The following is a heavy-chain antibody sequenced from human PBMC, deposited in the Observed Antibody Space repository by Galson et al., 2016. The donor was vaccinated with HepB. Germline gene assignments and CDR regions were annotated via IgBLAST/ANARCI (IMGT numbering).Heavy chain of an antibody. CDR3: AKDFTMIVVPYYYYGMDV. V-gene: IGHV3-30*18. CDR2: ISYDGGIK. CDR1: GFTFLSYG. D-gene: IGHD3-22*01. J-gene: IGHJ6*02. Sequence: SLRLSCAASGFTFLSYGMHWVRQAPGKGLEWVAVISYDGGIKYYVDSVKGRFTISRDNSRNTLYLQMNSLRAEDTAVYYCAKDFTMIVVPYYYYGMDVWGQGTTVTVSS.